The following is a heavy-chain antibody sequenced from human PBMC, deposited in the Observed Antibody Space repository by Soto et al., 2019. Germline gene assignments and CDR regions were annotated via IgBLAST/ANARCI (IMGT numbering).Heavy chain of an antibody. V-gene: IGHV3-30-3*01. CDR3: ARGRLLPFDY. D-gene: IGHD5-12*01. CDR1: GFTFSSYA. Sequence: QVQLVESGGGVVQPGRSLRLSCAASGFTFSSYAMHWVRQAPGKGLEWVAVISYDGSNKYYADSVKGRFTISRDNSKNTLYLKMNSLRAEDTAVYYCARGRLLPFDYWGQGTLVTVSS. CDR2: ISYDGSNK. J-gene: IGHJ4*02.